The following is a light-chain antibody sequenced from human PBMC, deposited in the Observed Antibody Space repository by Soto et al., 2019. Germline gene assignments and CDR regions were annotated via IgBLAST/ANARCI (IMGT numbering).Light chain of an antibody. CDR1: QSISSN. CDR3: QQYNNWPLT. V-gene: IGKV3-15*01. Sequence: DIVLTQYPGTLSLSTGERATLSCRASQSISSNLAWYQQKPGQAPRLLIYGPSTRATGIPARFSGSGSGTEFTLTISSLQSEDFAVYYCQQYNNWPLTFGGGTNVDIK. J-gene: IGKJ4*01. CDR2: GPS.